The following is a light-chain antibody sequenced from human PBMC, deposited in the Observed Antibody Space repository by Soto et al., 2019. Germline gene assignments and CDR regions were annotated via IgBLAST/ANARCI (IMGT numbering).Light chain of an antibody. J-gene: IGLJ1*01. Sequence: SYELTQPPSVSSAPGPTARITCRGNNIGSKSVHWYQQKPGQATVLDVYDDSDRPSGIPERFSGSNSGNTATLTISRVEAGDVADYYCQVWDSSRDHLDVLGTWTKVTVL. CDR2: DDS. V-gene: IGLV3-21*02. CDR1: NIGSKS. CDR3: QVWDSSRDHLDV.